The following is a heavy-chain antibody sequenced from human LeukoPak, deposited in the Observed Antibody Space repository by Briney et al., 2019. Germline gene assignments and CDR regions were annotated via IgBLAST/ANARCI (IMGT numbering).Heavy chain of an antibody. Sequence: GGSLRLSCAASGFTFSSYAMSWVRQAPGKGLEWVSAISGSGGGTYYADSVKGRFTISRDNSKNTLYLQMNSLRAEDTAVYYCAKAGDFWSGYFAWGQGTLVTVSS. D-gene: IGHD3-3*01. V-gene: IGHV3-23*01. CDR3: AKAGDFWSGYFA. CDR2: ISGSGGGT. CDR1: GFTFSSYA. J-gene: IGHJ5*02.